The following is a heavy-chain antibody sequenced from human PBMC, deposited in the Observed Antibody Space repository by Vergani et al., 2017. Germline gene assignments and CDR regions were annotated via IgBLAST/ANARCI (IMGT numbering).Heavy chain of an antibody. CDR3: ARHMVPDYYYYGMDV. V-gene: IGHV1-3*01. CDR2: INAGNGNT. J-gene: IGHJ6*02. Sequence: QVQLVQSGAEVKKPGASVKVSCKASGYTFTSYAMHWVRQAPGQRLEWMGWINAGNGNTKYSQKFQGRVTITRDTSASTAYMELSSLRSEDTAVYYCARHMVPDYYYYGMDVWGQGTTVTVSS. CDR1: GYTFTSYA. D-gene: IGHD6-13*01.